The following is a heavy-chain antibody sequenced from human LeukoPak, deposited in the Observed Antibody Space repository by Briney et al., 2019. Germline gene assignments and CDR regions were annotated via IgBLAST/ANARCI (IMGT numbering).Heavy chain of an antibody. CDR3: ARLPETAAIKGPY. D-gene: IGHD2-2*02. CDR1: GFTFSSYS. CDR2: ISSSSSYI. Sequence: GGSLRLSCAASGFTFSSYSMNWVRQAPGKGLEWVSSISSSSSYIYYADSVKGRFTISRDNAKNSLYLQMNSLRAEDTAVYYCARLPETAAIKGPYWGQGTLVTISS. V-gene: IGHV3-21*01. J-gene: IGHJ4*02.